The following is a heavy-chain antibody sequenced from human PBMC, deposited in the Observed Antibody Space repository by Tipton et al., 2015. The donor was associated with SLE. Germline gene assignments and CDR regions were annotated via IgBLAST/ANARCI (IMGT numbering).Heavy chain of an antibody. Sequence: SLGLSCAASGFNFANYAMSWVRQAPGKGLEAVSLIYAATSDTYYSDSVKGRFTISRDNSKNTLYLQMNSLRAEDTAVYYCARNLGSYYGMDVWGQGTTVTVSS. CDR1: GFNFANYA. CDR3: ARNLGSYYGMDV. CDR2: IYAATSDT. D-gene: IGHD3-16*01. V-gene: IGHV3-23*03. J-gene: IGHJ6*02.